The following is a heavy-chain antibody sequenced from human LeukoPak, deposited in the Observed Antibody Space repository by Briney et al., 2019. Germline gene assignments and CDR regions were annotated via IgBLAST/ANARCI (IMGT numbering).Heavy chain of an antibody. CDR1: GGTFSSYA. CDR2: IIPIFGTA. J-gene: IGHJ4*02. D-gene: IGHD2-2*01. Sequence: SVKVSCKASGGTFSSYAISWVRQAPGQGLEWMGGIIPIFGTANYAQKFQGRVTTTTDESTSTAYMELSSLRSEDTAVYYCASNYCSSTSCPRDSEHWGQGTLVTVSS. V-gene: IGHV1-69*05. CDR3: ASNYCSSTSCPRDSEH.